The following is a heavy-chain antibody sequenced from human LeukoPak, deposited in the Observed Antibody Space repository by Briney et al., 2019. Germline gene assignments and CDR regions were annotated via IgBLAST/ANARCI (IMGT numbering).Heavy chain of an antibody. Sequence: GGSLRLSCAASGFTFSNYGMHWARQAPPKGLERVAFIRFDDSDHSYADSVQDRFTISRDNSRNTPYPQMNSLRAEATAVFYRAKDFRRGNNYGYDQFAYWGLGTLVTVSS. V-gene: IGHV3-30*02. CDR1: GFTFSNYG. J-gene: IGHJ4*02. CDR2: IRFDDSDH. D-gene: IGHD5-18*01. CDR3: AKDFRRGNNYGYDQFAY.